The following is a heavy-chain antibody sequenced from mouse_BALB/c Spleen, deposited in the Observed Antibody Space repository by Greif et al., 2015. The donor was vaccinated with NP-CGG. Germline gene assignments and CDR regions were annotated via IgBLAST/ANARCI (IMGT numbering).Heavy chain of an antibody. CDR1: GYTFTSYW. CDR3: TRYYRYYFDY. CDR2: IYPGSGST. D-gene: IGHD2-14*01. V-gene: IGHV1S22*01. J-gene: IGHJ2*01. Sequence: GSELVRPGASVKLSCKASGYTFTSYWMHWVKQRHGQGLEWIGNIYPGSGSTNYDEKFKSKGTLTVDTSSSTAYMHLSSLTSEDSAVYYCTRYYRYYFDYWGQGTTLTVSS.